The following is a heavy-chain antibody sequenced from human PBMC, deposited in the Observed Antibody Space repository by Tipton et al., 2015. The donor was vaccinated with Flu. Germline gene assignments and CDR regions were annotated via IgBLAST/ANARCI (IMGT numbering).Heavy chain of an antibody. J-gene: IGHJ4*02. Sequence: TLSLTCAVHGGSFSGYYWSWIRQPPGKGLEWIGEINHSGSTNYNPSLKSRVTISVDTSKNQFSLKLSSVTAADTAVYYCAMEGPYGDFDYWGQGTLVTVSS. V-gene: IGHV4-34*01. D-gene: IGHD4-17*01. CDR1: GGSFSGYY. CDR3: AMEGPYGDFDY. CDR2: INHSGST.